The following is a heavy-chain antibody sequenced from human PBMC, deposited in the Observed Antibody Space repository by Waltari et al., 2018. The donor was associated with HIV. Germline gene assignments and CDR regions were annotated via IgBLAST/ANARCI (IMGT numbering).Heavy chain of an antibody. D-gene: IGHD3-10*01. CDR1: GYIFSNHW. J-gene: IGHJ4*02. V-gene: IGHV3-7*02. CDR3: ARLRGTNTVYDY. CDR2: INPGGYEI. Sequence: EVQLVESGGDSVQPGGSLRLSCVASGYIFSNHWMSGVRQAPGKGLEWVASINPGGYEIHYLESVRGRFYISRDNARNSLSLQMHNLRVDDGAVYFCARLRGTNTVYDYWGQGTLVTVSS.